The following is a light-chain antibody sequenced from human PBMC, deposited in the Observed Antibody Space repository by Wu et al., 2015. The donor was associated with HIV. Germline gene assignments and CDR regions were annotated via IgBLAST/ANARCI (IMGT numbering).Light chain of an antibody. CDR2: AAS. V-gene: IGKV1-39*01. J-gene: IGKJ4*01. Sequence: DIQMTQSPSSLSASVGDRVTITCRASQSISSYLSWYQQKSGKAPKLLIYAASSLQSGVPSRFSGSGSGRDFTLTISSLQPEDFATYYCQQSYSSPPTFGGGTKVEIK. CDR1: QSISSY. CDR3: QQSYSSPPT.